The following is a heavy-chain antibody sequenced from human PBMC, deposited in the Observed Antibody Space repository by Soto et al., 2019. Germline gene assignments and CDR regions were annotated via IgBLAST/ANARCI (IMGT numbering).Heavy chain of an antibody. CDR2: MRQDGREE. CDR3: VRGGGSAHWTYYFDC. Sequence: EVQLVDSGGGLVQPGGSLRLSCAASGFIFSSYWMSWVRQAPGKGLEWVATMRQDGREEHYVDFVKGRFTISRDNAQSSLYLQMTSLRVEDTAMYYCVRGGGSAHWTYYFDCWGQGTQVTVSS. D-gene: IGHD2-15*01. V-gene: IGHV3-7*01. J-gene: IGHJ4*02. CDR1: GFIFSSYW.